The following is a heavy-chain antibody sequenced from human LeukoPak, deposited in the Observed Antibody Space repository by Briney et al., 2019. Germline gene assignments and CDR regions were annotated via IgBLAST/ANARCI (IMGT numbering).Heavy chain of an antibody. V-gene: IGHV3-48*01. J-gene: IGHJ4*02. Sequence: PGGSLRLSCAASGFPFSSYSMNWVRQAPGKGLEWVSYIPASGTNIYYLDSVKGRFTVSTDNAMNSLFLQMDRPRAAATAVYYCVRVKGTYFDFWGQGTLVTVSS. CDR3: VRVKGTYFDF. CDR1: GFPFSSYS. D-gene: IGHD1-1*01. CDR2: IPASGTNI.